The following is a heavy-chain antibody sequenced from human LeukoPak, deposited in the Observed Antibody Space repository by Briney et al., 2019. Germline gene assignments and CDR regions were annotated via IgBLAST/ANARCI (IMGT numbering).Heavy chain of an antibody. Sequence: ASVKVSCKASGYTFTDYYIHWVRQVPGQGLEWMGWINGKSGVTKYAQEFQDRVTMTRDTSISTASMDLSRLTCDDTAVYYCVRDPTSPEVDLDYWGQGTLVTVSS. CDR2: INGKSGVT. V-gene: IGHV1-2*02. CDR3: VRDPTSPEVDLDY. J-gene: IGHJ4*02. CDR1: GYTFTDYY. D-gene: IGHD2-15*01.